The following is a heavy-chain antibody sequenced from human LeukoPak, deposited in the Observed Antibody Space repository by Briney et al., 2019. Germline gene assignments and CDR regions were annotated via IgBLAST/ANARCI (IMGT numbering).Heavy chain of an antibody. D-gene: IGHD3-22*01. CDR3: ARDRRIYYESSSYVWFAP. CDR2: ISAYNGNT. J-gene: IGHJ5*02. Sequence: ASVKVSCKASGYTFTNYSISWVCQTPGQGLWWMGGISAYNGNTNYAKKIQGRITMTTDTSTSTAHMELRSLRSDDTAVYYCARDRRIYYESSSYVWFAPWGQGTLVTVSS. V-gene: IGHV1-18*01. CDR1: GYTFTNYS.